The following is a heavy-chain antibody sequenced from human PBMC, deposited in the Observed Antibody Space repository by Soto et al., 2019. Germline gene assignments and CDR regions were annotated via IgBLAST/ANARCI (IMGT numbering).Heavy chain of an antibody. V-gene: IGHV3-30*03. CDR3: ARWVGGSMYDNSGKYDS. D-gene: IGHD3-22*01. CDR2: VSYDGSKT. J-gene: IGHJ5*01. CDR1: GFTFSSNG. Sequence: QVQLVESGGGVVQPGRSLRLTCAASGFTFSSNGMHWVRQAPGKGLEWVALVSYDGSKTYYADSVRGRFTISRDNPENTVYLQMNSLRAEDTAVYYCARWVGGSMYDNSGKYDSWGQGTLVTVSS.